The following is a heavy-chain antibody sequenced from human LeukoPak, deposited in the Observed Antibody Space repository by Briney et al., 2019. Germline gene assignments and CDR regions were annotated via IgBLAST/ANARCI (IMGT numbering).Heavy chain of an antibody. CDR1: GFTFSSYG. CDR3: AKPQGPSDAFDI. V-gene: IGHV3-23*01. J-gene: IGHJ3*02. CDR2: ISGSGGST. Sequence: GGSLRLSCAASGFTFSSYGVSWVRQAPGKGLEWVSAISGSGGSTYYADSVKGRFTISRDNAKNSLYLQMNSLRAEDTAVYYCAKPQGPSDAFDIWGQGTMVTVSS.